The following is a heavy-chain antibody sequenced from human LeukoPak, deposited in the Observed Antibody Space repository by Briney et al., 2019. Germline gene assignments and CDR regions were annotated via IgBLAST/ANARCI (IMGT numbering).Heavy chain of an antibody. CDR1: GYTFTDYY. J-gene: IGHJ4*02. D-gene: IGHD1-26*01. Sequence: GASVKVSFKASGYTFTDYYMHWVRQAPGQGLEWMGWSNPNSGVTNYAQKFQGRVTMTTDTSISTAYMDLSRLRSDDTAVYYCARIRGGNNYHFDNWGAGTLVTVSS. V-gene: IGHV1-2*02. CDR3: ARIRGGNNYHFDN. CDR2: SNPNSGVT.